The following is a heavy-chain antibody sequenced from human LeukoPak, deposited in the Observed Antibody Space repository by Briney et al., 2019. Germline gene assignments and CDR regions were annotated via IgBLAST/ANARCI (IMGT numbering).Heavy chain of an antibody. CDR1: GFTFSNAW. V-gene: IGHV3-15*07. J-gene: IGHJ5*02. Sequence: GGSLRLSCATSGFTFSNAWMNWVRQAPGKGLEWVGRIRSNSDGGTIDYAAPVKGRFTLSRDDSKTTLYLQMNSLQTEDTAVYYRATDFYDSTWGQGTLVTVSS. CDR2: IRSNSDGGTI. CDR3: ATDFYDST. D-gene: IGHD3-22*01.